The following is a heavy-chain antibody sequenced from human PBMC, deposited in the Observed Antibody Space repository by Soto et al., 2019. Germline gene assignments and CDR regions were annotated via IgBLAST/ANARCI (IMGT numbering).Heavy chain of an antibody. CDR3: ARDYRSNNVFDWFDL. CDR1: VFTFNDYW. V-gene: IGHV3-7*01. D-gene: IGHD2-2*01. Sequence: GGSLRLSCAASVFTFNDYWMSWVRQAPGKGLEWVANIKQDGGEKYCVDSVKGRFTISRDNAKNSLYLQMNSLRADDTAIYYCARDYRSNNVFDWFDLRGQGTLVTVSS. CDR2: IKQDGGEK. J-gene: IGHJ5*02.